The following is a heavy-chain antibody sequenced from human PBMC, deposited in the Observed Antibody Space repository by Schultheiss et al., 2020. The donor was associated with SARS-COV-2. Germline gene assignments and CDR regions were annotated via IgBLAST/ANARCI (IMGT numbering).Heavy chain of an antibody. CDR2: ISYSGTT. Sequence: SETLSLTCSIFDGSFSGLYWNWIRQSPGRGLEWIGYISYSGTTNYNPSLKSRVTISMDKSKNQFSLEMRSVTAADTAVYYCARMKAATADYWGQGTLVTVSS. V-gene: IGHV4-59*12. CDR1: DGSFSGLY. D-gene: IGHD2-15*01. CDR3: ARMKAATADY. J-gene: IGHJ4*02.